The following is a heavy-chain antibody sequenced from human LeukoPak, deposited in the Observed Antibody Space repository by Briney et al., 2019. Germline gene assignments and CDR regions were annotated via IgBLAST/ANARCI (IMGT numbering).Heavy chain of an antibody. V-gene: IGHV4-61*02. CDR1: GGSLSSGSYY. CDR2: IYTSGST. Sequence: SQTLSLTXTVSGGSLSSGSYYWNWIRQPAGKGLEWIGRIYTSGSTNYNPSLKNRVTISVDTSKNQFSLKLSSVTAADTAVYYCGSARGYWGQGTLVTVSS. D-gene: IGHD6-6*01. CDR3: GSARGY. J-gene: IGHJ4*02.